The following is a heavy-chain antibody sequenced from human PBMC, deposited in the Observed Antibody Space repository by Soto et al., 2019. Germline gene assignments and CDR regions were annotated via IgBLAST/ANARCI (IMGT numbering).Heavy chain of an antibody. V-gene: IGHV1-8*01. CDR2: MNPNSGNT. J-gene: IGHJ4*02. Sequence: ASVKVSCKASGHTFTSYDINWVRQATGQGLEWMGWMNPNSGNTGYAQKFQGRVTMTRNTSISTAYMELSSLRSEDTAVYYCARGLGYSSSSDLLHWGQGTLVTVSS. D-gene: IGHD6-6*01. CDR1: GHTFTSYD. CDR3: ARGLGYSSSSDLLH.